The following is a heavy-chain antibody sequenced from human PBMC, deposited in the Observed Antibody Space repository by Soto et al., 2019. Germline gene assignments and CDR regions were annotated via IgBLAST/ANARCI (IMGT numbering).Heavy chain of an antibody. Sequence: QVQLVQSGAEVKKPGASVKVSCKASGYTLTSYYMHWVRQAPGQGLEWMGIINPSGGSTSYAQKCQGRVNMTWDTSASTVYMELSSLRAEDTAVYYCARASPRSTGTGDYWGQGTLVTVSS. V-gene: IGHV1-46*01. CDR2: INPSGGST. CDR3: ARASPRSTGTGDY. D-gene: IGHD1-1*01. J-gene: IGHJ4*02. CDR1: GYTLTSYY.